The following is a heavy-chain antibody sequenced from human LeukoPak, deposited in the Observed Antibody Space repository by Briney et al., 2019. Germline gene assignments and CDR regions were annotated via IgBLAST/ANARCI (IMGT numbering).Heavy chain of an antibody. D-gene: IGHD3-10*01. Sequence: ASVKVSCKASGYTFTSYAMHWVRQAPGQGLEWMGIINPSGGSTSYAQKFQGRVTMTRDTSTSTVYMELSSLRSEDTAVYYCRITMVRGAPYYFDYWGQGTLVTVSS. CDR3: RITMVRGAPYYFDY. CDR2: INPSGGST. V-gene: IGHV1-46*01. J-gene: IGHJ4*02. CDR1: GYTFTSYA.